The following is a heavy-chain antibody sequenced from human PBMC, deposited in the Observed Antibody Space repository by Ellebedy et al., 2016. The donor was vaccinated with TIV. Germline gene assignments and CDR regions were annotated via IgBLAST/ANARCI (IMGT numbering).Heavy chain of an antibody. CDR2: IYYSGST. CDR1: GGSISSGGYY. J-gene: IGHJ4*02. Sequence: GSLRLSXTVSGGSISSGGYYWGWIRQPPGKGLEWIGSIYYSGSTYYNPSLKSRVTISVDTSKNQFSLKLSSVTAADTAVYYCARHSMDPPDYWGQGTLVTVSS. D-gene: IGHD3/OR15-3a*01. V-gene: IGHV4-39*01. CDR3: ARHSMDPPDY.